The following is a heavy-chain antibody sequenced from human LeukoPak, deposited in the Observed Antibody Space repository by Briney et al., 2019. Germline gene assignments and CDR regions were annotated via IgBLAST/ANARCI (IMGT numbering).Heavy chain of an antibody. J-gene: IGHJ4*02. D-gene: IGHD1-14*01. CDR2: IYYSGST. CDR1: VGSISSSSYY. CDR3: KRHRTWACIY. V-gene: IGHV4-39*01. Sequence: PSETLSLTCTVSVGSISSSSYYWGGIRQPPGKGLEWIGSIYYSGSTYYNPSLKSRVTISVDTPKNQFSLKLGSVTAADTAWYYCKRHRTWACIYWGRGTLVTVSS.